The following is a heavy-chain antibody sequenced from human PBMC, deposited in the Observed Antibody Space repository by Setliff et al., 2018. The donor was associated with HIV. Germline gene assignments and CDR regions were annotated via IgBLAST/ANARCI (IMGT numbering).Heavy chain of an antibody. CDR2: IYTSGST. Sequence: SETLSLTCTVSGGSISSYYWSWIRQPAGKGLEWIGRIYTSGSTNYNPSLKSRVTMSVDTSKNQFSLKLSSVTAADTAVYYCARGSQNYGRETYYYYYMDVWGKGTTVTVSS. CDR3: ARGSQNYGRETYYYYYMDV. D-gene: IGHD3-10*01. J-gene: IGHJ6*03. CDR1: GGSISSYY. V-gene: IGHV4-4*07.